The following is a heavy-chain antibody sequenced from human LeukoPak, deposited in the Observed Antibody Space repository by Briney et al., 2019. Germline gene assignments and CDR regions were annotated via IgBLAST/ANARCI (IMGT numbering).Heavy chain of an antibody. CDR3: AGVLPGQQLNP. CDR1: GFTLSNHA. J-gene: IGHJ1*01. CDR2: ISYDGSDK. V-gene: IGHV3-30*04. Sequence: PGGSLRLSCAASGFTLSNHAMHWVRQAPGRGLEWVGIISYDGSDKYYGDSVKGRFTISRDDSKNTLYLQMNSLRAEDTAVYYCAGVLPGQQLNPWGQVSLVTVSS. D-gene: IGHD6-13*01.